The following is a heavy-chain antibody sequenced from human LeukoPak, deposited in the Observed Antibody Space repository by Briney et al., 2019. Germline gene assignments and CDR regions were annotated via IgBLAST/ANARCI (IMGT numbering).Heavy chain of an antibody. Sequence: GSLRLSCAASGFTFSSYAMHWVRQAPGKGLEWVAVISYDGSNKYYADSVKGRFTISRDNSKNTLYLQMNSLRAEDTAVYYCARDPSPMVRGVSYFDYWGQGTLVTVSS. V-gene: IGHV3-30-3*01. CDR1: GFTFSSYA. J-gene: IGHJ4*02. CDR2: ISYDGSNK. D-gene: IGHD3-10*01. CDR3: ARDPSPMVRGVSYFDY.